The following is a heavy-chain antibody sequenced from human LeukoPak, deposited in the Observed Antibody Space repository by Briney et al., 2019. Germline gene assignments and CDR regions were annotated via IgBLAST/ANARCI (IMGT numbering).Heavy chain of an antibody. CDR1: GFTFSSYG. V-gene: IGHV3-30*03. D-gene: IGHD6-13*01. CDR3: ARDSEEYSSSWYGSGPGDY. CDR2: ISYDGSNK. J-gene: IGHJ4*02. Sequence: GGSLRLSCAASGFTFSSYGMHRVRQAPGKGLEWVAVISYDGSNKYYADSVKGRFTISRDNSKNTLYLQMNSLRAEDTAVYYCARDSEEYSSSWYGSGPGDYWGQGILVTVSS.